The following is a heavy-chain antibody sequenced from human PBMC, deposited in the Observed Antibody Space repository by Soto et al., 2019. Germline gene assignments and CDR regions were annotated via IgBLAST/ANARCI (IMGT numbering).Heavy chain of an antibody. V-gene: IGHV3-30*18. Sequence: GGSLRLSCAASGFTFSSYGMHWVRQAPGKGLEWVAVISYDGSNKYYADSVKGRFTISRDNSKNTLYMQMNSLRAEDTAVYYCAKDIGVNDSSGYYYGTFDYWGQGTLVTVSS. CDR2: ISYDGSNK. CDR1: GFTFSSYG. J-gene: IGHJ4*02. CDR3: AKDIGVNDSSGYYYGTFDY. D-gene: IGHD3-22*01.